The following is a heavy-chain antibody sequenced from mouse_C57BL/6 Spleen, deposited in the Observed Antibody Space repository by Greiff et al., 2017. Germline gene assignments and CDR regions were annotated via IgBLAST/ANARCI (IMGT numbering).Heavy chain of an antibody. V-gene: IGHV7-3*01. D-gene: IGHD1-1*01. CDR1: GFTFTDYY. CDR3: ARGLRGFAY. J-gene: IGHJ3*01. Sequence: DVKLVESGGGLVQPGGSLSLSCAASGFTFTDYYMSWVRQPPGKALEWLGFIRNKANGYTTEYNASVKGRFTISRDNSQSMLYLRINALRAEDSAAYYCARGLRGFAYWGQGTLVTVSA. CDR2: IRNKANGYTT.